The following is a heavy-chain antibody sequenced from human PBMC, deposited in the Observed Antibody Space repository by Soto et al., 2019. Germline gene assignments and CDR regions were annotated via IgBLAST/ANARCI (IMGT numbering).Heavy chain of an antibody. CDR3: AKGLLAIVGTTLPRDAFNI. D-gene: IGHD1-26*01. CDR2: ISHDGSYK. J-gene: IGHJ3*02. CDR1: GFSFTTYV. Sequence: VQLVESGGGVVQPGRSLRLSCAASGFSFTTYVMHWVRQAPGKGLEWVAVISHDGSYKYYGDAVKGRFTISRDTSKNAVYLEMNSLGPEDTAVYYCAKGLLAIVGTTLPRDAFNIWGQGTMVTVSS. V-gene: IGHV3-30*18.